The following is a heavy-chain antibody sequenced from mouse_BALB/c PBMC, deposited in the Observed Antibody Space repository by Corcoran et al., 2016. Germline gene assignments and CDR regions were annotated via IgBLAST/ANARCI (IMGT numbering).Heavy chain of an antibody. J-gene: IGHJ4*01. CDR3: AREPRAMDY. Sequence: QIQLVQSGPELKKPGETVKISCKASGYTFTNYGMNWVEQAPGKGLKCMGWINTYTGEPTYADDFKGRFAFSLETSASTAYLQINNLKNEDTATYFCAREPRAMDYWGQGTSVTVSS. CDR1: GYTFTNYG. CDR2: INTYTGEP. V-gene: IGHV9-3-1*01.